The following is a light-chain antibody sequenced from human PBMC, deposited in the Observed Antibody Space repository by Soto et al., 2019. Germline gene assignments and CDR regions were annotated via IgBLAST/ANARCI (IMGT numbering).Light chain of an antibody. CDR2: GTS. CDR3: QHYGSSLTWT. CDR1: QAVSSSF. J-gene: IGKJ1*01. V-gene: IGKV3-20*01. Sequence: DIVLTQSPGTLSLSPGKRATLSCRASQAVSSSFLAWYQQRPGQAPRLVIYGTSTRATGIPDRFSGSGSGTDFSLTISGLEPEDFAVYHCQHYGSSLTWTFGQGTKVEIK.